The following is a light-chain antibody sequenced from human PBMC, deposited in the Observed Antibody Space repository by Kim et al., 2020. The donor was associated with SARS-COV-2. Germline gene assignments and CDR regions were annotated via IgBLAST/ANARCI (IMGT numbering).Light chain of an antibody. CDR3: QHYYSTPPS. CDR2: SAS. J-gene: IGKJ2*03. V-gene: IGKV4-1*01. Sequence: APLHSKSRHTVLYNSNNHHYLASYPHNPGHAPKLLISSASIRQSGVSDRFSGSASETDFTVTLSRLQAEDVAVYYCQHYYSTPPSFGQGTKLEI. CDR1: HTVLYNSNNHHY.